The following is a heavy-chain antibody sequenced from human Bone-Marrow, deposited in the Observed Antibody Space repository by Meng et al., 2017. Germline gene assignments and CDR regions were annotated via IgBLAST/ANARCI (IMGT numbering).Heavy chain of an antibody. Sequence: QMQLVQSGSALKKPGASVKISCKASGYTFTRYSINWVRQAPGQGLEWIGWITTNTRNPTYAQGFTGRFVFSLDTSVSTAYLQINSLKAEDTALYYCARDPGTTGTGFDTWGQGTLVTVSS. CDR2: ITTNTRNP. CDR3: ARDPGTTGTGFDT. D-gene: IGHD1-1*01. V-gene: IGHV7-4-1*02. J-gene: IGHJ5*02. CDR1: GYTFTRYS.